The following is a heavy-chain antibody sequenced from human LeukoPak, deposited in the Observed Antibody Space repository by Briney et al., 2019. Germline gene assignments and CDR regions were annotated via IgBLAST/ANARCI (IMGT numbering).Heavy chain of an antibody. J-gene: IGHJ4*02. CDR2: ISSSGSII. Sequence: GGSLRLSCAASGFTFSDYYMSWIRQAPGKGLEWVSYISSSGSIIYYADSVKGRFTISRDNAKNSLYLQMNSLRAEDTAVYYCARRYCSSTSCYTGLDYWGQGTLVTVSS. CDR1: GFTFSDYY. D-gene: IGHD2-2*02. V-gene: IGHV3-11*04. CDR3: ARRYCSSTSCYTGLDY.